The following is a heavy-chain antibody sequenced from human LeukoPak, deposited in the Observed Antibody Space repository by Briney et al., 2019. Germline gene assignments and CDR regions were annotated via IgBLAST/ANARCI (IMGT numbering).Heavy chain of an antibody. CDR2: ISGSGDDT. CDR1: GFSFSTYA. J-gene: IGHJ4*02. CDR3: AKDRIGAGGTYFDY. D-gene: IGHD6-13*01. V-gene: IGHV3-23*01. Sequence: PGGSLRLSCAASGFSFSTYAMNWVPQAPGKGLEGVSAISGSGDDTYYADSVKGRFTISRDNAKYTLFLQVDSLSAEDTAVYYCAKDRIGAGGTYFDYWGQGALVTVSS.